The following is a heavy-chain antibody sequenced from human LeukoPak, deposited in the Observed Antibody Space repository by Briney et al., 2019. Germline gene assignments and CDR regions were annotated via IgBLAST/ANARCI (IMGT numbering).Heavy chain of an antibody. CDR3: ARHSYDSSGYYSDWYFDL. J-gene: IGHJ2*01. D-gene: IGHD3-22*01. Sequence: SETLSLTCSVSGGSIRSAYWSWIRQSPGKGLEWIGYIYHSGSTNYNPSLKSRVTISVDTSKNQFSLKLNSVTAADTAVYYCARHSYDSSGYYSDWYFDLWGRGTLVSVSS. CDR1: GGSIRSAY. V-gene: IGHV4-59*08. CDR2: IYHSGST.